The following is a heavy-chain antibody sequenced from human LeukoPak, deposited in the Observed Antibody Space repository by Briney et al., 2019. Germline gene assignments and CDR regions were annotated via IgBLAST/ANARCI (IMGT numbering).Heavy chain of an antibody. D-gene: IGHD1-26*01. Sequence: ASVKVSCKASGYTFTSYYMHWVRQAPGQGLELLGLINPSGSSTLYAQKFQGRVTMTRDMSTTTDYMELSSLRSEDTAVYYCARDNSVGDVAWWFDPWGQGTLVTVSS. CDR1: GYTFTSYY. V-gene: IGHV1-46*01. J-gene: IGHJ5*02. CDR2: INPSGSST. CDR3: ARDNSVGDVAWWFDP.